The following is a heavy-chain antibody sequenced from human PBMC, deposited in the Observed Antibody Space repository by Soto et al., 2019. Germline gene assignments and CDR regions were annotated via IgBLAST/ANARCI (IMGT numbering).Heavy chain of an antibody. J-gene: IGHJ6*02. V-gene: IGHV1-69*12. Sequence: QVQLVQSGAEVKKPGSSVKVSCKASGGSLSNYGISWVRQAPGQGLEWMGAIIPVLGTPNYAQKFQDRVTITADESTTTVYMEVRSPTSEDTAVYYCARGDATKIVVTTYYAMDVWGQGTTVTVSS. CDR3: ARGDATKIVVTTYYAMDV. D-gene: IGHD3-22*01. CDR2: IIPVLGTP. CDR1: GGSLSNYG.